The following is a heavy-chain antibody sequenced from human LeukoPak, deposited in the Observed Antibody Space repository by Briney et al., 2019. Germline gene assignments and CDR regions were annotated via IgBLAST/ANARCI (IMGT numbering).Heavy chain of an antibody. CDR2: IYTSGST. J-gene: IGHJ4*02. V-gene: IGHV4-4*07. CDR3: ARDGHDEYRWNFDY. D-gene: IGHD2-8*02. Sequence: SETLSLTCTVSGGSISSYYWSWIRQPAGKGLEWIRRIYTSGSTNYNPSLKSRVTMSVDTSKNQFSLKLSSVTAADTAVYYCARDGHDEYRWNFDYWGQGTLVTVSS. CDR1: GGSISSYY.